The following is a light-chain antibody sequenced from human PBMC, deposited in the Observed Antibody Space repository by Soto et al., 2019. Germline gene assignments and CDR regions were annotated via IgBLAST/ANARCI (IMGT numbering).Light chain of an antibody. V-gene: IGLV2-23*03. J-gene: IGLJ2*01. Sequence: QSVLTQPASVSGSPGQSITISCTGTSSDVGSYNLVSWYQQHPGKAPKLMIYEGSKRPSGVSNRFSGSKSGNTASLTISGLQAEDEADYYCCSYAGSSTFVVFGGGTKVTGL. CDR3: CSYAGSSTFVV. CDR1: SSDVGSYNL. CDR2: EGS.